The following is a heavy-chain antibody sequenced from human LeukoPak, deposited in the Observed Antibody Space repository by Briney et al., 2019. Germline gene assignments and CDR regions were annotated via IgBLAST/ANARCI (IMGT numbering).Heavy chain of an antibody. CDR2: IYAGDSNT. D-gene: IGHD2-2*01. CDR1: GYRFTSYW. Sequence: GESLKISCKGSGYRFTSYWIGWVRRMPGKGLEWMGLIYAGDSNTRYRPSFQGQVTISVDKSISTAYLQWSNLKASDTAMYYCARLGGDLYCTSTRCFYDYWGQGTLVTVSP. V-gene: IGHV5-51*01. CDR3: ARLGGDLYCTSTRCFYDY. J-gene: IGHJ4*02.